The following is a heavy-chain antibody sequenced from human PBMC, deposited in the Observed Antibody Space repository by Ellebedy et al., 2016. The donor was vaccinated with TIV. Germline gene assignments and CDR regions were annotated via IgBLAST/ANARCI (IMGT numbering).Heavy chain of an antibody. Sequence: AASVKVSCKTSGYTFTSYGLTWARQAPGQGLEWMGWISANNGDTNYAQKVQGRVTLTTDTSTNTAYMELNSLTSDDTAVYYCARTGDTQPYYFDFWGQGTLVIVSS. CDR2: ISANNGDT. CDR3: ARTGDTQPYYFDF. D-gene: IGHD2-21*02. V-gene: IGHV1-18*01. J-gene: IGHJ4*02. CDR1: GYTFTSYG.